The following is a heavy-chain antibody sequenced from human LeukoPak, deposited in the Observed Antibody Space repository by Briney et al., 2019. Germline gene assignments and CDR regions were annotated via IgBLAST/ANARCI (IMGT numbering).Heavy chain of an antibody. CDR1: GFTFSVAA. CDR2: IGASGEST. V-gene: IGHV3-23*01. J-gene: IGHJ3*01. D-gene: IGHD5-24*01. Sequence: GGSLRLSCAASGFTFSVAAMTWVRQAPGEGLEWVSLIGASGESTYYADSVKGRFTISRDNSKNTLSLQMNSLRVEDTAMYFCAKDVQLSTWGLGTMVTVSS. CDR3: AKDVQLST.